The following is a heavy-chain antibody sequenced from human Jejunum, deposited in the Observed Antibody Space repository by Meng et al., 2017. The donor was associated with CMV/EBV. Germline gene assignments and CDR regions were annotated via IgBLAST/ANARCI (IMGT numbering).Heavy chain of an antibody. D-gene: IGHD3-10*01. Sequence: VHLVESGGGVVRPGGSLRLSCAASGFTFSTYGMHWVRQAPGKGLEWVVFIRNDGSEIYYVDSVKGRFTISRDNSKNTVYLQMDSLRVEDTGIYYCVKDKGRTALDYWGQGSLVTVSS. V-gene: IGHV3-30*02. CDR1: GFTFSTYG. CDR3: VKDKGRTALDY. J-gene: IGHJ4*02. CDR2: IRNDGSEI.